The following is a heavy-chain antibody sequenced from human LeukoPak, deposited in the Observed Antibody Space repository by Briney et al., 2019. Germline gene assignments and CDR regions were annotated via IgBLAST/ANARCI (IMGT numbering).Heavy chain of an antibody. D-gene: IGHD1-14*01. V-gene: IGHV4-59*01. CDR1: GGSMSTYY. CDR3: AGMRITTPTVRTLDY. J-gene: IGHJ4*02. CDR2: IYYTGST. Sequence: SETLSLTCTVSGGSMSTYYWTWIRQPPGKGLEWTGFIYYTGSTNYNPSLKSRVTISVDTSKNQFSLKLSSVTAADTAVYYCAGMRITTPTVRTLDYWGQGTLVTVSS.